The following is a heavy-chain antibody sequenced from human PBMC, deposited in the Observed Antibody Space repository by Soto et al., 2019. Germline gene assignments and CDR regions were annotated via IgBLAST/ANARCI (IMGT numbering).Heavy chain of an antibody. CDR3: ARGWGGSWYPPIDY. V-gene: IGHV3-23*01. CDR2: ISGSGGST. D-gene: IGHD2-15*01. Sequence: EVQLLESGGGLVQPGGSLRLSCAASGFTFSSNAMSWVRQAPGKGLEWVSMISGSGGSTYYADSVKGRFTISRDNSDNTLSLQSNSLRVEDTAVYFCARGWGGSWYPPIDYWGQGTLVTVSS. J-gene: IGHJ4*02. CDR1: GFTFSSNA.